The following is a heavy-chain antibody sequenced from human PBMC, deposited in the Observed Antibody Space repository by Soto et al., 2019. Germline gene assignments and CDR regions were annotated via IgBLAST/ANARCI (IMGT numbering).Heavy chain of an antibody. CDR2: ISPKSAGT. Sequence: QVQLVQSGAEVKKPGASVKVSCEASGYSFIDYYIHWVRQAPGQGFEWMGRISPKSAGTDYAKKFEDRVTLTWDTSLNTAYMELSSLKSDDTAVYYCARPPGYISDWYYFDLWCQGTRVTVSS. CDR1: GYSFIDYY. D-gene: IGHD3-9*01. J-gene: IGHJ4*02. CDR3: ARPPGYISDWYYFDL. V-gene: IGHV1-2*02.